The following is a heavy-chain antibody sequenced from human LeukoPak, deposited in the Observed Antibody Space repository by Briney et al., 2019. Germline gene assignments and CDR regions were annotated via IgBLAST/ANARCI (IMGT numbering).Heavy chain of an antibody. CDR1: GGSFSGYY. V-gene: IGHV4-34*01. D-gene: IGHD6-13*01. Sequence: SETLSLTCAVYGGSFSGYYWSWLRQPPRKGLEWIGEINHSGSTNYNPSLKSRVTISVDTSKNQFSLKLSSVTAADTAVYYCARGPLYSSRRGFDYWGQGTLVTVSS. CDR3: ARGPLYSSRRGFDY. J-gene: IGHJ4*02. CDR2: INHSGST.